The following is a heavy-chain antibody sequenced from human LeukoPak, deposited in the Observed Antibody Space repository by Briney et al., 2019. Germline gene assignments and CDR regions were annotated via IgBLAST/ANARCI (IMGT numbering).Heavy chain of an antibody. V-gene: IGHV4-39*07. CDR2: IYYSGST. CDR3: ARGYCSSTSCHVGGVDY. J-gene: IGHJ4*02. CDR1: GGSISSSSYF. Sequence: SETLSLTCTVSGGSISSSSYFWGWIRQPPGKGLEWIGSIYYSGSTYYNPSLKSRVTISVDTSKNQFSLKLSSVTAADTAVYYCARGYCSSTSCHVGGVDYWGQGTLVTVSS. D-gene: IGHD2-2*01.